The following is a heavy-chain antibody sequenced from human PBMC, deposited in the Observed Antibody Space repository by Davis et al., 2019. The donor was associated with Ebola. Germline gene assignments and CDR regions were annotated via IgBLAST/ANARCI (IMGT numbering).Heavy chain of an antibody. J-gene: IGHJ4*02. Sequence: MPSETLSLTCTVSGGSIASYYWSWIRQPPGKGLEWIGYIYYSGGTNYNPSLKSRVTISVDTSKNQFFLKLSSVTAADTAVYFCARHASQRSIFDYWGQGTLVTVSS. D-gene: IGHD3-16*01. CDR2: IYYSGGT. CDR1: GGSIASYY. V-gene: IGHV4-59*08. CDR3: ARHASQRSIFDY.